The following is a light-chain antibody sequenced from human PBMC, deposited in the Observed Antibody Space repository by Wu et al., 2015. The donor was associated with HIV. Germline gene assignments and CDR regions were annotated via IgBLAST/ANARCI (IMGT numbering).Light chain of an antibody. J-gene: IGKJ1*01. V-gene: IGKV3-20*01. Sequence: EVVLTQSPSTLSLSPGASATLSCKASENIDIKSLTWYQKRPGHAPWPLLYGTSNRAPGVSDRFTGSASGTDFTLTIRGLGPQDLAVYYCQVYGATYRAFGQG. CDR3: QVYGATYRA. CDR1: ENIDIKS. CDR2: GTS.